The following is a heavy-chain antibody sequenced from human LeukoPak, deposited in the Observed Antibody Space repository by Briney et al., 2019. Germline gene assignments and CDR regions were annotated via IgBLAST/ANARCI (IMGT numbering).Heavy chain of an antibody. D-gene: IGHD6-6*01. V-gene: IGHV4-34*09. CDR2: INHSGST. CDR3: ARDLGSSSDYYYGMDV. J-gene: IGHJ6*02. CDR1: GGSFSGYY. Sequence: PSETLSLTCAVYGGSFSGYYWSWIRQPPGKGLEWIGEINHSGSTYYNPSLKSRVTISVDTSKNQFSLKLSSVTAADTAVYYCARDLGSSSDYYYGMDVWGQGTTVTVSS.